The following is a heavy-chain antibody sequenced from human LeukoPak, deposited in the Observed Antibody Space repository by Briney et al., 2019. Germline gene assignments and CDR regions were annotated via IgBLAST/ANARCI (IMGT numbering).Heavy chain of an antibody. CDR3: ARQVETPGPFDY. CDR2: INHSGST. J-gene: IGHJ4*02. Sequence: SETLSLTCAVYGGSFSGYYWSWIRQPPGKGLEWIGEINHSGSTYYNPSLKTRVTISVDTSKNQFSLNLYSVTAADTAVYYCARQVETPGPFDYWGQGALVTVSS. CDR1: GGSFSGYY. V-gene: IGHV4-34*01.